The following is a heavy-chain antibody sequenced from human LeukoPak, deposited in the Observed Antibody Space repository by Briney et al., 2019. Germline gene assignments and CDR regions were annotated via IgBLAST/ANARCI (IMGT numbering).Heavy chain of an antibody. J-gene: IGHJ4*02. CDR2: ISAYNGNT. CDR3: ASSYCSGGSCPGDFDY. CDR1: GYTFTSYG. V-gene: IGHV1-18*01. D-gene: IGHD2-15*01. Sequence: ASVTVSCKASGYTFTSYGISWVRQAPGQGLEWMGWISAYNGNTNYAQKLQGRVTMTTDTSTSTAYMELRSLRSDDTAVYYCASSYCSGGSCPGDFDYWGQGTLVTVSS.